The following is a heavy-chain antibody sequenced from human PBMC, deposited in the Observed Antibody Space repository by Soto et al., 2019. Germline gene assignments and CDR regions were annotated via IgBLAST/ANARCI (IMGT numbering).Heavy chain of an antibody. V-gene: IGHV1-18*01. CDR2: INPNNGDT. CDR1: GYTFTSHG. Sequence: QGQLVQSGDEVKKPGASVKVSCEAFGYTFTSHGISWVRQAPGRGLEWMGWINPNNGDTEYAQKLQDRXXMXTXXSTSTAYMELRSLTSDDTALYECSSGYCSGDGFDIWGQGTMVTVSS. J-gene: IGHJ3*02. CDR3: SSGYCSGDGFDI. D-gene: IGHD2-15*01.